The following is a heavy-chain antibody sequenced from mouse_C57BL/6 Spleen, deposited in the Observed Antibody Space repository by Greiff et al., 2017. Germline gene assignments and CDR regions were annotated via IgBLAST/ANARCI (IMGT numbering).Heavy chain of an antibody. CDR1: GYAFSSSW. V-gene: IGHV1-82*01. CDR3: ARKSPYAMDY. CDR2: IYPGDGDT. Sequence: VQLQQSGPELVKPGASVKISCKASGYAFSSSWMNWVKQRPGKGLEWIGRIYPGDGDTNYNGKFKGKATLTAAKSSSTAYMQLSSLTSEDSAVYFCARKSPYAMDYWGQGTSVTVSS. J-gene: IGHJ4*01.